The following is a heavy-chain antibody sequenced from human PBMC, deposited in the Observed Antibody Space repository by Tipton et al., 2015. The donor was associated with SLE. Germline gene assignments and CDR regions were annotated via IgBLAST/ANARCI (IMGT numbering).Heavy chain of an antibody. CDR3: ASTWPPDY. CDR2: IYHSGST. J-gene: IGHJ4*02. Sequence: TLSLTCTVSGYSISSGYYWGWIRQPPGKGLEWIGSIYHSGSTYYNPSLKSRVTISVDKSKNQFSLKLSSVTAADTAVYYCASTWPPDYWGQGTLVTVSS. V-gene: IGHV4-38-2*02. CDR1: GYSISSGYY.